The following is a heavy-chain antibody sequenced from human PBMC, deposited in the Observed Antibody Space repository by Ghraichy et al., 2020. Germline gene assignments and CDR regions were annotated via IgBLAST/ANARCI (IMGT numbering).Heavy chain of an antibody. J-gene: IGHJ6*02. CDR1: GGSIRRNY. V-gene: IGHV4-59*01. CDR2: IFYSGTT. CDR3: ARNRGSISYDYYGMDF. D-gene: IGHD2/OR15-2a*01. Sequence: SQTLSLTCSVSGGSIRRNYWSWIRQPPGKGLEWIGYIFYSGTTNYNPVLKSRVTLSVDTSKNQFSLTVWSVNAADTAVYYCARNRGSISYDYYGMDFWGQGTTVTVSS.